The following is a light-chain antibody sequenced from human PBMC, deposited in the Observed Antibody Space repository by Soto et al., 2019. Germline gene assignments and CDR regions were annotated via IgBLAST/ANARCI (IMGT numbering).Light chain of an antibody. V-gene: IGLV1-44*01. Sequence: QPVLTQPPSASGTPGQRVSISCSGSSSNIGSNSVQWHQQLPGTAPNLLIYADNQRPSGVPDRFSGSKSGTSASLAITGLQSWDEADYYCAAWDDSLNGFVFGTGTKLTVL. CDR1: SSNIGSNS. CDR2: ADN. CDR3: AAWDDSLNGFV. J-gene: IGLJ1*01.